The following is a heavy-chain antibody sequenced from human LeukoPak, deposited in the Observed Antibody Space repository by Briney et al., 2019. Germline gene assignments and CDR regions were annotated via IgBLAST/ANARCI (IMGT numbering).Heavy chain of an antibody. J-gene: IGHJ4*02. CDR2: IRSKAYGGTT. D-gene: IGHD3-22*01. CDR3: TRDHFTPHYDSSGRIDY. CDR1: GFTFGDYA. Sequence: PGGSLRLSCTASGFTFGDYAMSWVRQAPGKRLEWVGFIRSKAYGGTTEYAASVKGRFTISRDDSKSIAYLQMNSLKTEDTAVYYCTRDHFTPHYDSSGRIDYWGQGTLVTVSS. V-gene: IGHV3-49*04.